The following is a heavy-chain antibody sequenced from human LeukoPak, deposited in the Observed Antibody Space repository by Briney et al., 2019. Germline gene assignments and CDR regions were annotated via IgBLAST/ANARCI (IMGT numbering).Heavy chain of an antibody. D-gene: IGHD2-15*01. Sequence: GGSLRLSCAASGFTFSSYWMDWVRQAPGKGLVWVSRISSDGSNTSYADSVKGRFIISRDDAKNTLYLQMSSLRAEDTAVYYCARDAYCRGGSCHRAFDIWGQGTMVTVSS. CDR3: ARDAYCRGGSCHRAFDI. CDR2: ISSDGSNT. J-gene: IGHJ3*02. CDR1: GFTFSSYW. V-gene: IGHV3-74*01.